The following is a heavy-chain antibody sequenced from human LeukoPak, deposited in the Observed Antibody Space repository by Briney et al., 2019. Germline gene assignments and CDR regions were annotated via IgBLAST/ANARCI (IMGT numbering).Heavy chain of an antibody. J-gene: IGHJ5*02. CDR1: GGSISSYY. CDR2: IYTSGST. Sequence: PSETLSLTCTVSGGSISSYYWSWIRQPPGKGLEWIGYIYTSGSTNYNPSLKSRVTISVDTSKNQFSLKLSSVTAADTAVYYCARRGSRGIAAAGLNWFDPWGQGTLVTVSS. CDR3: ARRGSRGIAAAGLNWFDP. D-gene: IGHD6-13*01. V-gene: IGHV4-4*09.